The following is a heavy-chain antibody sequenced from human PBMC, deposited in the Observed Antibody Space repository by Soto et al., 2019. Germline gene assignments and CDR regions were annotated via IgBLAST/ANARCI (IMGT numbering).Heavy chain of an antibody. CDR2: IWYDGSNK. V-gene: IGHV3-33*01. Sequence: GGSLRLSCAASGFTFSSYGMHWVRQAPGKGLEWVAVIWYDGSNKYYADSVKSRFTISRDNSKNTLYLQMNSLRAEDTAVYYCARDGDGCSSTSSSLYYFVSWGQGPLVPV. CDR3: ARDGDGCSSTSSSLYYFVS. CDR1: GFTFSSYG. J-gene: IGHJ4*02. D-gene: IGHD2-2*01.